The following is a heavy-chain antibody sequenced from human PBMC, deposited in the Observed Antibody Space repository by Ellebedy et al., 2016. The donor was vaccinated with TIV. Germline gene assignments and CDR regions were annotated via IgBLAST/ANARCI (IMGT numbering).Heavy chain of an antibody. J-gene: IGHJ6*02. CDR1: GGSISSSSW. CDR2: IYHSGSP. CDR3: AKAVGIPGSRSYYYGLDV. V-gene: IGHV4-4*02. D-gene: IGHD1-20*01. Sequence: SETLSLXXSVSGGSISSSSWWTWVRPSPGKGLEWIGEIYHSGSPIYSPSLESRVIISVDKSKNQFSLNLTSVTAADTAVYYCAKAVGIPGSRSYYYGLDVWGQGTTVTVS.